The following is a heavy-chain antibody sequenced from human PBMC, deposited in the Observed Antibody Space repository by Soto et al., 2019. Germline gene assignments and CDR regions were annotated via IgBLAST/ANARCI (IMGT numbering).Heavy chain of an antibody. CDR3: AKDLPGELLPTCFDS. V-gene: IGHV3-23*01. CDR2: MGGSGRST. D-gene: IGHD3-10*01. CDR1: GFTFSSYA. Sequence: PGGSLRLSCAASGFTFSSYAMTWVRRPPGKGLEWVSSMGGSGRSTNNTESVKGRFTISRDNSKSTLNLQITSLRADDTAFFYCAKDLPGELLPTCFDSWGPGTLVTVSS. J-gene: IGHJ5*01.